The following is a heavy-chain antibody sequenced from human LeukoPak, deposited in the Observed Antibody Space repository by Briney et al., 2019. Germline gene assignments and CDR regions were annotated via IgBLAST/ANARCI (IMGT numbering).Heavy chain of an antibody. CDR1: GFTLSSYA. V-gene: IGHV3-23*01. Sequence: GGSLRLSCAASGFTLSSYAMSWVRQAPGKGLEWVSAISGSGGSTHYADSVKGRFTISRDNSKNTLYLQMNSLRAEDTAVYYCAKGVYSGSYRLSFSHWGQGTLVTVSS. J-gene: IGHJ4*02. CDR2: ISGSGGST. CDR3: AKGVYSGSYRLSFSH. D-gene: IGHD1-26*01.